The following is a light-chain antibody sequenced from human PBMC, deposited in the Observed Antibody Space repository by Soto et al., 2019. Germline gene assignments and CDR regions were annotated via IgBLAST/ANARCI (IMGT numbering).Light chain of an antibody. CDR1: QSIASY. V-gene: IGKV1-39*01. J-gene: IGKJ1*01. Sequence: DIQMTQSPSSLSVSVGDSVTITCRASQSIASYVNWYQQKPGKAPKLLILGAVILQSGVPSRFSGSGSGTDFTLTISSLQPEDFATYYCQRDYNNIRTFGQGTKVDIK. CDR2: GAV. CDR3: QRDYNNIRT.